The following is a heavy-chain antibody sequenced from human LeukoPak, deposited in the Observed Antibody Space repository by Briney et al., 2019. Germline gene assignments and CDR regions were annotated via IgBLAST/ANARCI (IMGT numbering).Heavy chain of an antibody. D-gene: IGHD3-22*01. CDR3: ARSPSGYYDSSGSDY. V-gene: IGHV4-39*07. CDR1: GGSISSSSYY. CDR2: IYYSGST. J-gene: IGHJ4*02. Sequence: SETLSLTCTVSGGSISSSSYYWGWIRQPPGKGLEWIGSIYYSGSTYYNPSLKSRVTISVDTSKNQFSLKLSSVTAADTAVYYCARSPSGYYDSSGSDYWGQGTLVTVSS.